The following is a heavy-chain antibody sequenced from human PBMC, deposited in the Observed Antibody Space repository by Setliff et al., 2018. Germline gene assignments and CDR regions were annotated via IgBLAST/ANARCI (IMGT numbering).Heavy chain of an antibody. CDR3: ARDNTILGATDH. D-gene: IGHD1-26*01. CDR1: GGSLNSGSYY. CDR2: LHTSGST. Sequence: PSETLSPTCAVSGGSLNSGSYYWSWIRQSTERGLEWLGRLHTSGSTTYNPALNSRVTISVDTSTNQFSLRLTSLTAADTAVYFCARDNTILGATDHWGQGTLVTVSS. J-gene: IGHJ5*02. V-gene: IGHV4-61*02.